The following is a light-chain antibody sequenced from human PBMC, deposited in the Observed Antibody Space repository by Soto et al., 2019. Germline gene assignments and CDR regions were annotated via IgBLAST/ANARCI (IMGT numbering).Light chain of an antibody. CDR3: AAWDDSLSGVV. Sequence: QPVLTQPPSASGTPGQRVTISCSGSSSNIGSNYVYWYQQLPGTVPQLLIYRNNERPSGVPDRFSGSKSGTSASLAISGLRPEDEADYYCAAWDDSLSGVVFCGGTKLTVL. J-gene: IGLJ2*01. V-gene: IGLV1-47*01. CDR2: RNN. CDR1: SSNIGSNY.